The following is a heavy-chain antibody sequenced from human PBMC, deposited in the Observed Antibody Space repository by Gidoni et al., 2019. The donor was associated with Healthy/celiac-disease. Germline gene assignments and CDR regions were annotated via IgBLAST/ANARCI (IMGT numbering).Heavy chain of an antibody. CDR2: ISGSGGST. J-gene: IGHJ4*02. D-gene: IGHD3-3*01. Sequence: EVQLLESGGGLVQPGGSLRLSCAASGFTFSSYAMSWVRQAPGKGLGWVSAISGSGGSTYYADSVKGRFTISRDNSKNTLYLQMNSLRAEDTAVYYCAKDLGYDFWSGYYTGIDYFDYWGQGTLVTVSS. V-gene: IGHV3-23*01. CDR3: AKDLGYDFWSGYYTGIDYFDY. CDR1: GFTFSSYA.